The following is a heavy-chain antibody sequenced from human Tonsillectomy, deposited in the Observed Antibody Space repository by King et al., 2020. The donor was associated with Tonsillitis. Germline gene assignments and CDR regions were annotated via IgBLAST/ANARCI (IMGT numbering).Heavy chain of an antibody. Sequence: VQLVESGGGVVQPGRSLSLSCAASGLTLSTYGVHWVRQAPGKGLEWVAVVWSDGSSSYYADSVKGRFTISRDNSKNTVFLQMNSLRAEDTALYYCAGDSCSRTSCYIDYWGQGTLVTVSS. CDR1: GLTLSTYG. J-gene: IGHJ4*02. V-gene: IGHV3-33*08. D-gene: IGHD2-2*02. CDR2: VWSDGSSS. CDR3: AGDSCSRTSCYIDY.